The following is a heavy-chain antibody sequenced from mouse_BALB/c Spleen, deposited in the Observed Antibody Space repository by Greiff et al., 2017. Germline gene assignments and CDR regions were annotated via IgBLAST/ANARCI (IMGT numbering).Heavy chain of an antibody. CDR2: INPSSGYT. J-gene: IGHJ1*01. CDR1: GYTFTSYT. V-gene: IGHV1-4*02. CDR3: GRYWYFDV. Sequence: VQLQQSAAELARPGASVKMSCKASGYTFTSYTMHWVKQRPGQGLEWIGYINPSSGYTEYNQKFKDKTTLTADKSSSTAYMQLSSLTSEDSAVYYCGRYWYFDVWGAGTTGTVST.